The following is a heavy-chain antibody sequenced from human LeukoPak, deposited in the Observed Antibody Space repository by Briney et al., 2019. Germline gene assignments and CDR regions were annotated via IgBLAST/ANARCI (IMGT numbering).Heavy chain of an antibody. V-gene: IGHV3-74*01. CDR3: AMDINGDLFHV. Sequence: GGSLRLSCAGSEFSFSSYWMHWVRQPPEKGLEWVFSIKSDGSATAYGDSVKGRFSMSTDSAKNTASLQMNSLRVEDTAMYYCAMDINGDLFHVWGQGTPVTVSS. CDR2: IKSDGSAT. J-gene: IGHJ4*02. CDR1: EFSFSSYW. D-gene: IGHD2-2*03.